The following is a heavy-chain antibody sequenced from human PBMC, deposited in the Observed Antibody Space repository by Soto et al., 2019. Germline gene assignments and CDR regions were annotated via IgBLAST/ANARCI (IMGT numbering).Heavy chain of an antibody. CDR2: IIPIIGII. D-gene: IGHD3-22*01. Sequence: QVQLVQSGAEVKKPGSSVKVSCKASGGTFSTYTITWVRQAPGQGLEWMGRIIPIIGIINYAQKLKGRVTITADKFSVTAYMELTRLRSDDTAVYYCAGDPDSHYNDSHAYSYPWGQGTLVTVSS. J-gene: IGHJ5*02. CDR1: GGTFSTYT. V-gene: IGHV1-69*08. CDR3: AGDPDSHYNDSHAYSYP.